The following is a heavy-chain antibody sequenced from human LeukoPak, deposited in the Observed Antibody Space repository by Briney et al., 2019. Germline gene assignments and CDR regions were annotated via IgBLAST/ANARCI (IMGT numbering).Heavy chain of an antibody. V-gene: IGHV5-51*01. D-gene: IGHD3-10*01. J-gene: IGHJ4*02. Sequence: GESVKISCKGSGYSFTSYWIGWVRQMPGKGLGWMGIIYPGDSDTRYSPSFQGQVTISADKSISTAYLQWSSLKASDTAMYCCARGYGSGTYYLDYWGQGTLVTVSS. CDR3: ARGYGSGTYYLDY. CDR1: GYSFTSYW. CDR2: IYPGDSDT.